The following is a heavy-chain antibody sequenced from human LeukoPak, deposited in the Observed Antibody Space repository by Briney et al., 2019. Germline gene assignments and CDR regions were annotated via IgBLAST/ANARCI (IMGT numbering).Heavy chain of an antibody. CDR3: ARDNLLESSSWYDSWFDP. Sequence: SETLSLTCTVSGGSISSGSYYWSWIRQPAGEGLEWIGRIYTGGSTNYNPSLKRRVTISVDTSKNQFSLKLSSVTAADTAVYYCARDNLLESSSWYDSWFDPWGQGTLVTVSS. D-gene: IGHD6-13*01. V-gene: IGHV4-61*02. J-gene: IGHJ5*02. CDR2: IYTGGST. CDR1: GGSISSGSYY.